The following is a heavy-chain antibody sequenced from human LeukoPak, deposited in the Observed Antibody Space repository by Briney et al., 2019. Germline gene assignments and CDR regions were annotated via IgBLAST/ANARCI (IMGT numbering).Heavy chain of an antibody. CDR3: ARATRRYCSGGSCYVDY. CDR2: ITGSGGSI. V-gene: IGHV3-23*01. D-gene: IGHD2-15*01. Sequence: GGSLRLSCAASGFTFSSNVMSWVRRAPGKGLEWVSSITGSGGSIYYADSVKGRFTISRDNSKNTLYLQMNSLRAEDTAVYYCARATRRYCSGGSCYVDYWGQGTLVTVSS. CDR1: GFTFSSNV. J-gene: IGHJ4*02.